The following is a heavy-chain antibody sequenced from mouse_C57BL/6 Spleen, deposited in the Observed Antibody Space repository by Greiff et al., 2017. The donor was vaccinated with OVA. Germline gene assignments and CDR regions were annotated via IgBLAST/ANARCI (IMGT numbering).Heavy chain of an antibody. V-gene: IGHV2-9-1*01. CDR2: IWTGGGT. Sequence: VQVVESGPGLVAPSQSLSITCTVSGFSFTSYAISWVRQPPGKGLEWLGVIWTGGGTNYNSALKSSLSISKDNSKSQVFLKMNSLQTDDTARYYCATYSNYEGDYYAMDYWGQGTSVTVSS. CDR3: ATYSNYEGDYYAMDY. D-gene: IGHD2-5*01. CDR1: GFSFTSYA. J-gene: IGHJ4*01.